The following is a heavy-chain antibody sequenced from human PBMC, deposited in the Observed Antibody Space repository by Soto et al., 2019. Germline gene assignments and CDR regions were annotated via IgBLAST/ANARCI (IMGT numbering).Heavy chain of an antibody. J-gene: IGHJ5*02. V-gene: IGHV4-30-4*01. D-gene: IGHD5-12*01. CDR3: VRDQYSGYDFAL. CDR2: IPSRGRP. CDR1: GASIAGGSYY. Sequence: SETLSLACSVSGASIAGGSYYWSWVRQPPGKGLEWIGYIPSRGRPFYNPSLTSRGTISADSSKNQLSLQLTSVTAADTAVYYCVRDQYSGYDFALWGQGNLVTVS.